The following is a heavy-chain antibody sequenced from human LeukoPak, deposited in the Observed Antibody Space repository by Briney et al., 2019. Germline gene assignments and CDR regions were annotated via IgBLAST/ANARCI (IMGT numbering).Heavy chain of an antibody. CDR1: GFTFGPYT. D-gene: IGHD4-11*01. CDR2: ISSSSDTI. CDR3: AKGVSKYDFDY. Sequence: AGGSLRLSCAASGFTFGPYTMNWVRQAPGKGLEWVSYISSSSDTIYYADSVKGRFTISRDNSKNTLYLQVNSLRAEDTAVYYCAKGVSKYDFDYWGQGTLVTVSS. V-gene: IGHV3-48*01. J-gene: IGHJ4*02.